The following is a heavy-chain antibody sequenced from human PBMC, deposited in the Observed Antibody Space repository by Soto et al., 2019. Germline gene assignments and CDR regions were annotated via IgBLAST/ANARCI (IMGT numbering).Heavy chain of an antibody. V-gene: IGHV3-21*01. J-gene: IGHJ5*02. D-gene: IGHD6-19*01. CDR2: ISSSSSYI. CDR1: GFTFSSYS. CDR3: ARDSSPRAVDPYWFDP. Sequence: PGGSLRLSCAASGFTFSSYSMNWVRQAPGKGLEWVSSISSSSSYIYYADSVKGRFTISRDNAKNSLYLQMNSLRAEDTAVYYCARDSSPRAVDPYWFDPWGQGTLVTVSS.